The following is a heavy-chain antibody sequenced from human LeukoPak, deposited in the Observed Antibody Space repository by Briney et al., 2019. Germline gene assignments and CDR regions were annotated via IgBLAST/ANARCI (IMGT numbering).Heavy chain of an antibody. CDR3: ARGKWELRFDH. CDR2: INHSGST. J-gene: IGHJ4*02. V-gene: IGHV4-34*01. D-gene: IGHD1-26*01. Sequence: PSETLSLTCAVYGGSFSGYYWSWIRQPPGKGLEWIGEINHSGSTNYNPSLKSRVTISVDTSKNQFSLKLSSVTAADTAVYYCARGKWELRFDHWGQGTKVTVSS. CDR1: GGSFSGYY.